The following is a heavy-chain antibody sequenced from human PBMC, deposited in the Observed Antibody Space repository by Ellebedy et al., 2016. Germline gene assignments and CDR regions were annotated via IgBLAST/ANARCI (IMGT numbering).Heavy chain of an antibody. J-gene: IGHJ5*02. CDR1: GFTLSDYS. D-gene: IGHD3-16*01. V-gene: IGHV3-21*01. CDR3: ARGVGGTSLNWFDP. CDR2: ITSSSSYI. Sequence: GGSLRLXXAASGFTLSDYSMNWVRQAPGKGLEWVSSITSSSSYIFYADSVKGRFTISRDNAKNSVYLQMNSLRAEDTAVYYCARGVGGTSLNWFDPWGQGTLVTVSS.